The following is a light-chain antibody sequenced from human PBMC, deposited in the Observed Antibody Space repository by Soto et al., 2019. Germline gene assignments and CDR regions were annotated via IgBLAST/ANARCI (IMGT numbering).Light chain of an antibody. J-gene: IGKJ1*01. CDR3: HQFYITPWR. CDR2: WAS. V-gene: IGKV4-1*01. Sequence: DIVLTQFPESLTVSPGERVTINCDSSQSVLYRANNRSHLAWFQQRPGQPPKLLIFWASFRESGVPARFSGSGSGTHFTLTTSTLQAGDVAVYHCHQFYITPWRFGQGPGVEIK. CDR1: QSVLYRANNRSH.